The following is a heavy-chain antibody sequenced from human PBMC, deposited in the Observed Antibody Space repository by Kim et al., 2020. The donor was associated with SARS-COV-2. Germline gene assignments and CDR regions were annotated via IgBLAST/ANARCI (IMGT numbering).Heavy chain of an antibody. CDR1: GFSLSTRGMC. Sequence: SGPTLVNPTQPLTLTCTFSGFSLSTRGMCVSWIRQPPGKALEWLARIDWDDVKYYSTSLKTRLTISKDTSKYQVVLTMTNMDPVDTARYYCARTRHDGQRCYGADVWGQGTTVTVSS. V-gene: IGHV2-70*11. CDR3: ARTRHDGQRCYGADV. J-gene: IGHJ6*02. D-gene: IGHD3-16*01. CDR2: IDWDDVK.